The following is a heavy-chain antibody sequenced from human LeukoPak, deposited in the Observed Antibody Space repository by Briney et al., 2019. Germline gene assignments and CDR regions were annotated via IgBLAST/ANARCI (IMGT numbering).Heavy chain of an antibody. CDR1: GGTFSSYA. V-gene: IGHV1-69*06. Sequence: SVKVSCKASGGTFSSYAISWVRQAPGQGLEWMGGIIPIFGTANYAQKFQGRVTITADKSTSTAYMELSSLRSEDTAVYYCARDIVATIYRIGFDYWGQGTLVTVSS. CDR2: IIPIFGTA. CDR3: ARDIVATIYRIGFDY. J-gene: IGHJ4*02. D-gene: IGHD5-12*01.